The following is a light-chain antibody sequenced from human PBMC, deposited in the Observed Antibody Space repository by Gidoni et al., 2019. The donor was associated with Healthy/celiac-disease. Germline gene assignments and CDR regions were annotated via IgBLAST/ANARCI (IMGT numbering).Light chain of an antibody. CDR1: QSVSSSY. CDR2: GAS. CDR3: QQYGSSPLFT. Sequence: EIVLMQSPGTLSLSPGERATLSCRASQSVSSSYLAWYQQKPGQAPRLLIYGASRRATGIPDRFSGSGSGTDFTLTISRLEPEDFAVYYCQQYGSSPLFTFGPGTKVDIK. J-gene: IGKJ3*01. V-gene: IGKV3-20*01.